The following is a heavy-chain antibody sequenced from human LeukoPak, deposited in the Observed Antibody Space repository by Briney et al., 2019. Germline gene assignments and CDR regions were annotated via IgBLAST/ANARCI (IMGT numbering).Heavy chain of an antibody. CDR3: AKDPPTRGSGY. Sequence: GGSLRLSCAASGFTFSSFAMNWVRQAPGKGLEWVSGIGGGDGSTNYADSVKGRFTIFRDNAKNSLYLQMNSLRAEDTAVYYCAKDPPTRGSGYWGQGTLVTVSS. D-gene: IGHD2-15*01. CDR2: IGGGDGST. CDR1: GFTFSSFA. V-gene: IGHV3-23*01. J-gene: IGHJ4*02.